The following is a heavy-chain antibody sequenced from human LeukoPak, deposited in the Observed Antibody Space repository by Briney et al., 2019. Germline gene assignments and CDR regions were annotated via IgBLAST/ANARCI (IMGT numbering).Heavy chain of an antibody. CDR2: IITDGKDT. J-gene: IGHJ4*02. Sequence: GGSLRLSCVASGFTFSNYWMYWVRPVPGKGLVWVSRIITDGKDTNHADSVRGRFTISRDTAKKTLSLQMNRLRDRGTRVYYCATLNWEYEADYWGQGTLVTVSS. D-gene: IGHD2-8*02. V-gene: IGHV3-74*01. CDR3: ATLNWEYEADY. CDR1: GFTFSNYW.